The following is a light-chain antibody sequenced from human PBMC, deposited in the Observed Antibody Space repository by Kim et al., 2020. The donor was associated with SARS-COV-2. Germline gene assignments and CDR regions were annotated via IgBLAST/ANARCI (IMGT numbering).Light chain of an antibody. CDR1: KLGDKY. Sequence: SVSPGQQARITCPGDKLGDKYACWYQQKPGQSPVLVIYQDSKRPSGIPERFSGSNSGNTATLTISGTQAMDEADYYCQAWDSSTVVFGGGTQLTVL. V-gene: IGLV3-1*01. CDR2: QDS. J-gene: IGLJ2*01. CDR3: QAWDSSTVV.